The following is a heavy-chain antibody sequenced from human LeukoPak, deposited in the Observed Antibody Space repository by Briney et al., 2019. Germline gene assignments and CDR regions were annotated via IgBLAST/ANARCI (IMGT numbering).Heavy chain of an antibody. D-gene: IGHD3-10*01. J-gene: IGHJ5*02. CDR2: ISGSGGST. CDR3: AREDRITMVQGEINWFDP. CDR1: GFTFSSYA. Sequence: GGSLRLSCAASGFTFSSYAMSWVRQAPGKGLEWVSAISGSGGSTYYADSVKGRFTISRDNSKNTLYLQMNSLRAEDTAVYYCAREDRITMVQGEINWFDPWGQGTLVTVSS. V-gene: IGHV3-23*01.